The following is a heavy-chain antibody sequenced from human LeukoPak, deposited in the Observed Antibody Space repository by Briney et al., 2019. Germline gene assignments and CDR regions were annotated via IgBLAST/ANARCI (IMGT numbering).Heavy chain of an antibody. CDR2: IYYSWST. CDR3: ARGAGYYGSGSSSWFDP. Sequence: SETLSLTCTVSGGSISSYYWSWIRQPPGKGLEWIGYIYYSWSTNYNPSLKSRVTISVDTSKNQFSLPLSSVTAADTAVYYCARGAGYYGSGSSSWFDPWGQGTLVTVSS. J-gene: IGHJ5*02. CDR1: GGSISSYY. D-gene: IGHD3-10*01. V-gene: IGHV4-59*01.